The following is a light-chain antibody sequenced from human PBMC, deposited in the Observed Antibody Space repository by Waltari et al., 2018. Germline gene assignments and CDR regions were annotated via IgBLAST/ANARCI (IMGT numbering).Light chain of an antibody. CDR3: SAYAGSDNLV. Sequence: QSALTQPPSASGSPGQSVTISCTGTSSDVGGYKYVSWYQQHPSKAPKLMIYEVTKRPSGVPDRFSGSKSGNTASLTVSGLQAEDEAHYYCSAYAGSDNLVFGGGTKVTVL. CDR1: SSDVGGYKY. CDR2: EVT. J-gene: IGLJ2*01. V-gene: IGLV2-8*01.